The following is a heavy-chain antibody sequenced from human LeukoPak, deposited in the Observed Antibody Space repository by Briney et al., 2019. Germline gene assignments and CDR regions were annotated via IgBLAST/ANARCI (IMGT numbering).Heavy chain of an antibody. CDR3: AKEGGLQSLPYTWFDP. D-gene: IGHD5-24*01. CDR2: ISGFAGSI. V-gene: IGHV3-23*01. CDR1: GFTFSSYE. J-gene: IGHJ5*02. Sequence: GGSLRLSCAASGFTFSSYEMSWVRQAPEKGLEWVSSISGFAGSIYYADSVKGRFTISRDNSKNTLYLLMTSLRAEDTALYYCAKEGGLQSLPYTWFDPWGQGTLVTVSS.